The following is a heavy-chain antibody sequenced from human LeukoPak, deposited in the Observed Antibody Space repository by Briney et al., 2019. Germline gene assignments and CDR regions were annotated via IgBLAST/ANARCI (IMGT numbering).Heavy chain of an antibody. CDR1: GFTFSSYS. J-gene: IGHJ3*02. V-gene: IGHV3-21*01. D-gene: IGHD3-10*01. Sequence: GGSLRLSCAASGFTFSSYSMNWVRQAPGKGLEWVSSISSSSSYIYYADSVKGRFTISRDNAKNSLYLQMNSLRAEDTAVYYCARGRITMVRGVYDAFDIWGQGTMVTVSS. CDR3: ARGRITMVRGVYDAFDI. CDR2: ISSSSSYI.